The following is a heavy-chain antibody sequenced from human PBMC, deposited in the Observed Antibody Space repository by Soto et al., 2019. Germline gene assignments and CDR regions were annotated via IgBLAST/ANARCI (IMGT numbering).Heavy chain of an antibody. V-gene: IGHV3-48*01. CDR1: GFTFSSYS. CDR3: AREYDILNWFDP. Sequence: EVQLVESGGGLVQPGGSLRLSCAASGFTFSSYSMNWVRQAPGKGLEWVSYISSSSSTIYYADSVKGRFTISRDNAKNSLYLQMTSLRAEDTAVYSCAREYDILNWFDPWGQGTLVTVSS. D-gene: IGHD3-9*01. CDR2: ISSSSSTI. J-gene: IGHJ5*02.